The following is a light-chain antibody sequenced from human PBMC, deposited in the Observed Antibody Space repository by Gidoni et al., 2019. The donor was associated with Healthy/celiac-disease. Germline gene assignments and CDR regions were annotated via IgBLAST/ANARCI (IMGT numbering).Light chain of an antibody. J-gene: IGKJ4*01. CDR1: QSVSSN. V-gene: IGKV3-15*01. Sequence: EIVMTQSPATLSVSPGERATLSCRASQSVSSNLAWYQQKPGQAPRLLIYGASTRATGIPARFSGSVSGTEFTLTISRLQSEDFAVYYCQPYNNWPLTFGGGTKVEIK. CDR2: GAS. CDR3: QPYNNWPLT.